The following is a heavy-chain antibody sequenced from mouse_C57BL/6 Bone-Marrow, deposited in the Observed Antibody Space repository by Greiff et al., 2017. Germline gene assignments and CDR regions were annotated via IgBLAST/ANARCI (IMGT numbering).Heavy chain of an antibody. CDR2: IRSKSNNYAT. V-gene: IGHV10-1*01. CDR3: VPGVWFAY. CDR1: GFSFNTYA. J-gene: IGHJ3*01. Sequence: GGGLVQPKGSLKLSCAASGFSFNTYAMNWVRQAPGKGLEWVARIRSKSNNYATYYADSVKDRFTISRDDSESMLYLQMNNVKTEDTAMYYCVPGVWFAYWGQGTLVTVSA.